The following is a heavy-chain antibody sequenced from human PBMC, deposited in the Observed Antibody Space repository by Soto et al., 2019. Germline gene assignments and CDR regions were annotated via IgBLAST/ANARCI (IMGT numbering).Heavy chain of an antibody. CDR1: GGTFSSYA. CDR3: ASGDQGIVARLPSFG. CDR2: IIPIFGTA. V-gene: IGHV1-69*13. Sequence: VASVKVSCKASGGTFSSYAISWVRQAPGQGLEWMGGIIPIFGTANYAQKFQGRVTITADESTSTAYMELSSLRSEDTAVYYCASGDQGIVARLPSFGWGQGTLVTVSS. J-gene: IGHJ4*02. D-gene: IGHD6-6*01.